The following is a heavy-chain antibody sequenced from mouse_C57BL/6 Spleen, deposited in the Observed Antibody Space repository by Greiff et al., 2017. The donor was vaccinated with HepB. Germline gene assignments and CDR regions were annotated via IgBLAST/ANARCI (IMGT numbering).Heavy chain of an antibody. V-gene: IGHV1-4*01. CDR1: GYTFTSYT. J-gene: IGHJ2*01. CDR3: ARSVIYAVYYDDFDD. D-gene: IGHD2-3*01. CDR2: INPSSGYT. Sequence: VQLQQSGAELARPGASVKMSCKASGYTFTSYTMHWVKQRPGQGLEWIGYINPSSGYTKYNQKFKDKATLTADKSASTAYMQLSSLTSEDSAVYYCARSVIYAVYYDDFDDWGQGTTLTVSS.